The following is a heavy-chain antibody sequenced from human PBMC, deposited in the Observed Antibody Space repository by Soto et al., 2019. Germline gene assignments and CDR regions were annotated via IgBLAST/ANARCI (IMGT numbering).Heavy chain of an antibody. CDR3: RGGGGDCSSASCDSMKWFDP. V-gene: IGHV1-3*01. CDR2: INAGNGNT. CDR1: GYTFTSYA. J-gene: IGHJ5*02. Sequence: ASVKVSCKASGYTFTSYAMHWVRQAPGQRLEWMGWINAGNGNTKYSQKFQGRVTITRDTFASTAYMELSSLRSEDTAVFYFRGGGGDCSSASCDSMKWFDPWGQGTLVTVSS. D-gene: IGHD2-2*01.